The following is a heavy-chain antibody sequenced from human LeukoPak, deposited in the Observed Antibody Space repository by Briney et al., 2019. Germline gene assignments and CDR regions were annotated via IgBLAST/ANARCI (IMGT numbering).Heavy chain of an antibody. CDR3: ARAQYIPPFDP. Sequence: GGSLRLSCAASGFTFSSYWMHWVRQAPGKGLGWVSRINSDGSSTSYADSVKGRFTISRDNAKNTLYLQMNSLRAEDTAVYYCARAQYIPPFDPWGQGTLVTVSS. CDR1: GFTFSSYW. D-gene: IGHD6-6*01. CDR2: INSDGSST. J-gene: IGHJ5*02. V-gene: IGHV3-74*01.